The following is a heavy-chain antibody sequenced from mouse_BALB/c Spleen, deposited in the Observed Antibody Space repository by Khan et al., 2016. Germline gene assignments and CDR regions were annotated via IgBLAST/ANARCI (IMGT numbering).Heavy chain of an antibody. CDR1: GFNIKDTY. CDR2: IDPANGNA. V-gene: IGHV14-3*02. J-gene: IGHJ3*01. CDR3: ARSGFAY. Sequence: VQLQQPGAEIVKPGASVKLSCTASGFNIKDTYMHWVKQRPEQGLEWIGRIDPANGNAKYDPKLQGKATITADTSSNTAYLQLSSLTSEDTAVYYCARSGFAYWGQGTLVTVSA.